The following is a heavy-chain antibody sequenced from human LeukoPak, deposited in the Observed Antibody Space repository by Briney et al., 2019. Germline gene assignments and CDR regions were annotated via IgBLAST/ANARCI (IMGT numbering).Heavy chain of an antibody. CDR3: ARDIRKGGWYASRAFDI. V-gene: IGHV3-7*01. Sequence: GSLRLSRAASGFTFSSYWMSWVRQAPGKGLEWVANIKQDGSEKYYVDSVKGRFTISRDNAKNSLYLQMNSLRAEDTAVYYCARDIRKGGWYASRAFDIWGQGTMVTVSS. J-gene: IGHJ3*02. D-gene: IGHD6-19*01. CDR1: GFTFSSYW. CDR2: IKQDGSEK.